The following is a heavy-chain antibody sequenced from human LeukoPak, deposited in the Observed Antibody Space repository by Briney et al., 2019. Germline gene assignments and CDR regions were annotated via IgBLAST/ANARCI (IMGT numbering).Heavy chain of an antibody. CDR1: GGSISRYY. V-gene: IGHV4-4*07. CDR2: IYTSGST. CDR3: ARENSGSYREFDY. Sequence: SETLSLTCTVSGGSISRYYWSWIRQPAGKGLEWIGRIYTSGSTNYNASLKSRVSMSVDTSKNQFSLKLSSVTAADTAVFYCARENSGSYREFDYWGQGTLVTVSS. J-gene: IGHJ4*02. D-gene: IGHD1-26*01.